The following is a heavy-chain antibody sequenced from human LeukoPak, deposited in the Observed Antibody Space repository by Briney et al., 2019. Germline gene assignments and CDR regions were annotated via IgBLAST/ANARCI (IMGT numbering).Heavy chain of an antibody. J-gene: IGHJ3*02. CDR3: ARDSPMGFGI. CDR2: IKSKTDGGTT. Sequence: GGSLRLSCAASGFTFSNAWMSWVRQAPGKGLEWVGRIKSKTDGGTTDYAAPVKGRFTISRDNAKNSLYLQMNSLRAEDTAVYYCARDSPMGFGIWGQGTMVTVSS. D-gene: IGHD2-8*01. CDR1: GFTFSNAW. V-gene: IGHV3-15*01.